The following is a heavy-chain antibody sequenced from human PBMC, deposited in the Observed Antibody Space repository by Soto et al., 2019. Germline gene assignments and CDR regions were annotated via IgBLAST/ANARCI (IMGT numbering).Heavy chain of an antibody. V-gene: IGHV3-23*01. CDR1: GFSFSSYA. D-gene: IGHD1-1*01. CDR2: ISGSGGST. Sequence: GGSLRLSCAAYGFSFSSYAMSWVRQAPGKGLEWVSAISGSGGSTYYADSVKGRFTISRDNSKNTLYLQMNSLRAEDTAVYYCAKEAGRDDGYYYYNMDVWGKGTPVTVSS. CDR3: AKEAGRDDGYYYYNMDV. J-gene: IGHJ6*03.